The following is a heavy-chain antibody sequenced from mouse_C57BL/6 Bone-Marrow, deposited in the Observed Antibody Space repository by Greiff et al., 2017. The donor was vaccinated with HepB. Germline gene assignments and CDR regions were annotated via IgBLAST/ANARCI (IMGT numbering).Heavy chain of an antibody. CDR2: INPSSGYT. V-gene: IGHV1-4*01. D-gene: IGHD2-5*01. CDR3: AREERAYYSNPWFAY. J-gene: IGHJ3*01. Sequence: VQLQQSGAELARPGASVKMSCKASGYTFTSYTMHWVKQRPGQGLEWIGYINPSSGYTKYNQKFKDKATLTADKSSSTAYMQLSSLKSEDSAVYYCAREERAYYSNPWFAYWGQGTLVTVSA. CDR1: GYTFTSYT.